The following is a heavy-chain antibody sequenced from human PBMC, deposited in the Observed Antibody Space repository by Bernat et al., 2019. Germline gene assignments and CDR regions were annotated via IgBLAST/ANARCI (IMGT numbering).Heavy chain of an antibody. Sequence: QLQLQESGPVLVKPSETLSLTCTVSGGSISSSSYYWGWIRQPPGKGLEWIGSIYYSGSTYYNPSLKSRVTISVDTSKNKFSLKLSTVTAAGTAVCYCERHLASDGMDVWGQGTTVTVSS. J-gene: IGHJ6*02. V-gene: IGHV4-39*01. CDR2: IYYSGST. CDR1: GGSISSSSYY. CDR3: ERHLASDGMDV.